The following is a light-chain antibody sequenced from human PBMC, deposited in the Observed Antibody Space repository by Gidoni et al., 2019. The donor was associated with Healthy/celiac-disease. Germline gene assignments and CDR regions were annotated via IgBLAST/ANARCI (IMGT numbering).Light chain of an antibody. CDR1: SNDVGGYNS. J-gene: IGLJ2*01. CDR3: SSSASPNTVI. CDR2: EVT. Sequence: QSALTQPASVSGAPGQAITISCTGTSNDVGGYNSVSWYQQHPDQAPSLMIREVTNRPPGVSSRFSGSKSGNTASLTISGLQAEDEADSYCSSSASPNTVIFGGGTTLTV. V-gene: IGLV2-14*01.